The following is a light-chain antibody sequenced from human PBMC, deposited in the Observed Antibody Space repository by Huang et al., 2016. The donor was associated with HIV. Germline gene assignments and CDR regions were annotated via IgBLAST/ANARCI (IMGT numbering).Light chain of an antibody. CDR2: AAS. J-gene: IGKJ5*01. CDR1: QAIANS. CDR3: QQLHSYPIT. V-gene: IGKV1-9*01. Sequence: QLTQSPSSLSMSVGDRVIITCQASQAIANSLAWYQHTPGRSPKLLISAASTLQSGVPSRFSGGSAGTYFTLIITNLQPDDFASYYCQQLHSYPITFGQGTRLDI.